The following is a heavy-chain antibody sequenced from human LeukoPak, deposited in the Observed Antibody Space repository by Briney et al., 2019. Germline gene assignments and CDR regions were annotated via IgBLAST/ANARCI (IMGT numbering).Heavy chain of an antibody. CDR3: SSGSYYHPSN. CDR2: IYYSGST. V-gene: IGHV4-39*03. D-gene: IGHD3-10*01. CDR1: GGSISSSSYC. J-gene: IGHJ4*02. Sequence: SETLSLTCTVSGGSISSSSYCWGWIRQPPGKGLEWIGSIYYSGSTYYNPSLRSRVTISVDTSKNQFSLRLSSVTAADTAVYYCSSGSYYHPSNWGQGTLVTVSS.